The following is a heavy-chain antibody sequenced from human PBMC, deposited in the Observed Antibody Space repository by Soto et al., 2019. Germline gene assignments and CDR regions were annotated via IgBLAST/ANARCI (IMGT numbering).Heavy chain of an antibody. CDR2: IWHDGSNK. CDR3: AREVSRERSRWELPQPGWFDP. D-gene: IGHD1-26*01. CDR1: GFTFSSYG. Sequence: QVQLVESGGGVVQPGMSLRLSCAASGFTFSSYGMHRVRQAPGKGLEWLAIIWHDGSNKYYADSVKGRFTISRDNSKNTLYLQMNSLRDVDTAVYYCAREVSRERSRWELPQPGWFDPWGQGTLVTVSS. V-gene: IGHV3-33*01. J-gene: IGHJ5*02.